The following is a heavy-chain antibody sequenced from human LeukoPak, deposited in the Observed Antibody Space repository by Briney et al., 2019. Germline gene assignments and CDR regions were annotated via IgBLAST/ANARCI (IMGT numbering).Heavy chain of an antibody. CDR2: IYYSGST. CDR1: GGSISSYY. V-gene: IGHV4-59*01. Sequence: SETLSLTCTVSGGSISSYYWSWIRQPPGKGLEWIGYIYYSGSTDYNPSLKSRVTISVDTSKNQFSLKLSSVTAADTAVYYCARDVYGSGGNWFDPWGQGTLVTVSS. J-gene: IGHJ5*02. CDR3: ARDVYGSGGNWFDP. D-gene: IGHD3-10*01.